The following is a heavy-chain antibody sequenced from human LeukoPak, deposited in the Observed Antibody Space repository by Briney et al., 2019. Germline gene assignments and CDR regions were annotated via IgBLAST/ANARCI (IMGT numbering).Heavy chain of an antibody. Sequence: SETLSLTCTVSGRSISSYYWRWIRQPAGKGLEWIGRIYTSGNTTYPPSLKSRVPMSLDTSKNQFSLTLSCVTAADTDVYYCARDGPVVAATMDVWGKDTTVTVS. D-gene: IGHD2-2*01. J-gene: IGHJ6*03. CDR3: ARDGPVVAATMDV. V-gene: IGHV4-4*07. CDR2: IYTSGNT. CDR1: GRSISSYY.